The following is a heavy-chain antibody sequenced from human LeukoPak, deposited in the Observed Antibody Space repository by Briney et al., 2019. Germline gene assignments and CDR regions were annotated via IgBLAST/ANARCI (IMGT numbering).Heavy chain of an antibody. D-gene: IGHD6-19*01. Sequence: GGSLRLSCAASGFTFSGSAMHWVRQASGKGLEWVGRIRSKANSYATAYAASVKGRFTISRDDSKNTAYLQMNSLKTEDAAVYYCTRHHPAGIAVAGEADYWGQGTLVTVSS. J-gene: IGHJ4*02. CDR1: GFTFSGSA. CDR2: IRSKANSYAT. CDR3: TRHHPAGIAVAGEADY. V-gene: IGHV3-73*01.